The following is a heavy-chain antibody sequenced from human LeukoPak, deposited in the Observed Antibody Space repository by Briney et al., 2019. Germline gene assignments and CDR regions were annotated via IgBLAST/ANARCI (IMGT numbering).Heavy chain of an antibody. D-gene: IGHD6-19*01. CDR1: GITVSSNY. CDR2: IYSGGTT. Sequence: GGSLRLSCAASGITVSSNYMSWVRQAPGKGLEWVSVIYSGGTTYYADSVKGRFTVSRDNSKNTLYLQMNSLRAEDTAVYYCARDPGWWYFDLWGRGTLVTVSS. CDR3: ARDPGWWYFDL. J-gene: IGHJ2*01. V-gene: IGHV3-66*01.